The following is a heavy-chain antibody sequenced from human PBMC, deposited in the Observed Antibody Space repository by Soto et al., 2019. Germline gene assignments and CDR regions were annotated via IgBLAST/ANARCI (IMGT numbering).Heavy chain of an antibody. Sequence: EVLLLESGGGLVQPGGSLRLSCTASRFSFTNYAMNWVRHAPGKGLEWVSGLSVSGGSKYYADSVKGRFTISRDPSKNTLLLQMNSLRDEDTAIYYCSGGSDNWNYRGSQDVWGQGTTVTVSS. CDR2: LSVSGGSK. CDR1: RFSFTNYA. V-gene: IGHV3-23*01. J-gene: IGHJ6*02. D-gene: IGHD1-7*01. CDR3: SGGSDNWNYRGSQDV.